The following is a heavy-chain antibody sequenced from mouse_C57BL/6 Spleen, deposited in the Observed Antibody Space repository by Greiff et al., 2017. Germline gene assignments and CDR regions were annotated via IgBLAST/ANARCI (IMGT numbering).Heavy chain of an antibody. D-gene: IGHD1-1*01. CDR2: IDPSDSET. J-gene: IGHJ1*03. V-gene: IGHV1-52*01. CDR3: AREMITTVVATSYGYFDV. Sequence: QVQLQQPGAELVRPGSSVKLSCKASGYTFTSYWMHWVKQRPIQGLEWIGNIDPSDSETHYNQTFKDKAPLTVDQSSSPAYMQLRSLTSEDSSVYYWAREMITTVVATSYGYFDVWGTGTMVTVSA. CDR1: GYTFTSYW.